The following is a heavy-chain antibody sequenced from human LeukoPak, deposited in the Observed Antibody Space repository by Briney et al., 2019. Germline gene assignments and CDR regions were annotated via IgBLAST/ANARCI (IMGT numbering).Heavy chain of an antibody. V-gene: IGHV4-30-2*01. CDR1: GGSISSGGYY. D-gene: IGHD6-13*01. CDR3: ARDGLAAHWFDP. CDR2: IYHSGST. J-gene: IGHJ5*02. Sequence: PSQTLSLTCTVSGGSISSGGYYWSWIRQPPGKGLEWIGYIYHSGSTYYNPSLKSRVTISVDRSKNQFSLKLSSVTAADTAVYYCARDGLAAHWFDPWGQGTLVTVSS.